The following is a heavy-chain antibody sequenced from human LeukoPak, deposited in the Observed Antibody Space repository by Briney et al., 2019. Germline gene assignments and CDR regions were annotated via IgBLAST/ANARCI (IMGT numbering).Heavy chain of an antibody. CDR2: INHSGST. J-gene: IGHJ6*03. Sequence: SETLSLTCAVYGGSFSGYYWSWIRQPPGKGLEWIGEINHSGSTNYNPSLKSRVTISVDTSKNQFSLKLSSVTAADTAVYYCARGPYSSSSYYYYMDVWGKGTTVTVSS. CDR3: ARGPYSSSSYYYYMDV. V-gene: IGHV4-34*01. D-gene: IGHD6-6*01. CDR1: GGSFSGYY.